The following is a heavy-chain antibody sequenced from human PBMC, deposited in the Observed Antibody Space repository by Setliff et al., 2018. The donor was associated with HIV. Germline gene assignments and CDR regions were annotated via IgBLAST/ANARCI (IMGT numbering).Heavy chain of an antibody. Sequence: SVKVSCKASGYTFTTYPMHWVRQAPGQGLEWMGVINTSGGSAGYAEKFRGRVTMTRDTSTNTVYMDLRNLRSEDTAVYYCAGNQGDSSGWYAGDYWGHGTLVTVSS. CDR1: GYTFTTYP. J-gene: IGHJ4*01. CDR3: AGNQGDSSGWYAGDY. V-gene: IGHV1-46*01. CDR2: INTSGGSA. D-gene: IGHD6-19*01.